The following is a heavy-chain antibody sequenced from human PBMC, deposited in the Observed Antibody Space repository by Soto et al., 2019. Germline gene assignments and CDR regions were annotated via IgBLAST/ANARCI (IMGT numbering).Heavy chain of an antibody. V-gene: IGHV3-23*01. CDR3: AKVPLRPYCVDY. CDR2: IGGSGDRT. Sequence: EVQLLDSGGGLVQPGGSLRLSCAASGFTFSNYDMTWVRQAQGKGLEWVSRIGGSGDRTYYADSVKGRFTISRDNSRNTLYLQMNSLRAEDTAMYYCAKVPLRPYCVDYWGQGALVTVSS. D-gene: IGHD4-17*01. J-gene: IGHJ4*02. CDR1: GFTFSNYD.